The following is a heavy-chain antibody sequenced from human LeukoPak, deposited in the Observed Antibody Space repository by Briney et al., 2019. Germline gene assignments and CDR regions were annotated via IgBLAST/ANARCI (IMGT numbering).Heavy chain of an antibody. Sequence: SVKVSCKASGGTFSSYAISWVRQAPGQGLEWMGGIIPIFATVNYARKFQGRVTITADESTSTAYMELSSLRSEDTAVYYCAGGRVWEYSSSWYFDYWGQGTQVTVSS. V-gene: IGHV1-69*01. CDR2: IIPIFATV. CDR1: GGTFSSYA. J-gene: IGHJ4*02. CDR3: AGGRVWEYSSSWYFDY. D-gene: IGHD6-13*01.